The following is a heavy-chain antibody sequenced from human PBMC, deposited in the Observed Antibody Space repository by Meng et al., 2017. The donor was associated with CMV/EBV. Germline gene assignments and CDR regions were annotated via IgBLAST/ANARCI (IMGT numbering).Heavy chain of an antibody. D-gene: IGHD2-2*01. V-gene: IGHV5-51*01. J-gene: IGHJ3*01. CDR1: GYSFTSYW. Sequence: KVSCKGSGYSFTSYWIGWVRQMPGKGLEWMGIIYPGDFDTRYSPSFQGQVTISADKSISTDYLQWSSLKASDTAVYYCARHQFKGYCSITSYYHAFDVWGQGTMVTVSS. CDR2: IYPGDFDT. CDR3: ARHQFKGYCSITSYYHAFDV.